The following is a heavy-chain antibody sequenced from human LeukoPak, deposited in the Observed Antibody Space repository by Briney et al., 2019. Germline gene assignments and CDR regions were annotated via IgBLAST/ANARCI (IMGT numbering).Heavy chain of an antibody. CDR1: GFTFSNYW. D-gene: IGHD1-14*01. V-gene: IGHV3-74*01. CDR2: TNPGGSNT. Sequence: GSLRLSCAASGFTFSNYWMHWVRQVPGKGLVWVSRTNPGGSNTAYADSVKGRFTISRDNARNTLYLQMDSLRAEDTAVYYCARSNQADDYWGQGTLVTVTS. CDR3: ARSNQADDY. J-gene: IGHJ4*02.